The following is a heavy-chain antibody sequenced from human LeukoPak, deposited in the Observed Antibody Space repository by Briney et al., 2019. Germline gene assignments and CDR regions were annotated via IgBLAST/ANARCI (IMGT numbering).Heavy chain of an antibody. CDR1: GGSFSGYY. V-gene: IGHV4-34*01. J-gene: IGHJ4*02. CDR2: INHSGST. D-gene: IGHD3-10*01. Sequence: SETLSLTCAVYGGSFSGYYWSWIRQPPGKGLEWIGEINHSGSTNYNPSLKSRVTISVDTSKNQFSLKLSSVTAADTAVYYCARWFGEPPNFDFWGQGTLVTVSS. CDR3: ARWFGEPPNFDF.